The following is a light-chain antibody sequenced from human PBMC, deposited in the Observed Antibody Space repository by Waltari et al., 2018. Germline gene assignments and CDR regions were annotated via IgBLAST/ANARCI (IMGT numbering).Light chain of an antibody. CDR2: DVS. Sequence: QSALTQPASVSGSPGQSITIPCYGTSRHGGFSNYVSWYQQHPGKAPKPIVYDVSERPSGVSDRFSGSKSGNTASLSISGLQAEDEAVYYCNSYTGSSSWVFGGGTKVTVL. CDR1: SRHGGFSNY. CDR3: NSYTGSSSWV. V-gene: IGLV2-14*01. J-gene: IGLJ3*02.